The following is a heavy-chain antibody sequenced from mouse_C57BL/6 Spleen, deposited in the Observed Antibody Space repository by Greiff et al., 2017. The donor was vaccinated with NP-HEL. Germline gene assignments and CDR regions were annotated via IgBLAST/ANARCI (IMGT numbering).Heavy chain of an antibody. CDR3: ELYDYDAMDS. V-gene: IGHV1-22*01. CDR2: INPNNGGT. D-gene: IGHD1-3*01. J-gene: IGHJ4*01. Sequence: EVQLQQSGPELVKPGASVKMSCKASGYTFTDYNMHWVKQSHGKSLEWIGYINPNNGGTSYNQKFKGKAKLTVNKYSSTAYMERRRLTSEDSAVYYCELYDYDAMDSWGQGTSVTVAS. CDR1: GYTFTDYN.